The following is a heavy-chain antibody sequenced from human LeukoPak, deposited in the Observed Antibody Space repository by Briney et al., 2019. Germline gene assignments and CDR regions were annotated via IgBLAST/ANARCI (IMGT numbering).Heavy chain of an antibody. J-gene: IGHJ4*02. D-gene: IGHD3-10*01. CDR3: ARAMVRGVITTDY. Sequence: PSQTLSLTCTVSGGSISSGGYYWSWIRQPPGKGLEWIGYIYHSGSTYYNPSLKSRVTISVDRSKNQFSLKLSSVTAADTAVYYCARAMVRGVITTDYWGQGTLVTVSS. CDR1: GGSISSGGYY. V-gene: IGHV4-30-2*01. CDR2: IYHSGST.